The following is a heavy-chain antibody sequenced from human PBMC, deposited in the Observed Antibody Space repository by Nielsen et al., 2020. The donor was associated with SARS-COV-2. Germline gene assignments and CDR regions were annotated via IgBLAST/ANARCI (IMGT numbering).Heavy chain of an antibody. CDR3: ARGNYDFLSGSDISLYGLDV. V-gene: IGHV4-34*01. D-gene: IGHD3-3*01. Sequence: SETLSLTCGVYGGAFSGYRWTWVRQPPGKGLEWIGEVNDSGSTNYKASLSSRVTISGDASKGQVSLKLSSVTAADTALYFCARGNYDFLSGSDISLYGLDVWGQGTTVTVSS. CDR2: VNDSGST. CDR1: GGAFSGYR. J-gene: IGHJ6*02.